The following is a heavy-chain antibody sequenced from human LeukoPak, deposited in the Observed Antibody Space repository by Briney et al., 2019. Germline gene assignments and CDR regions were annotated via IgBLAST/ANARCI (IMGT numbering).Heavy chain of an antibody. CDR2: IYTSGST. V-gene: IGHV4-61*02. CDR3: ARELRYIDY. Sequence: SETLSLTCTVSGGSISSGGYYWSWIRQLAGKGLEWIGRIYTSGSTNYNPSLKSRVTISVDTSKNQFSLKLSSVTAADTAVYYCARELRYIDYWGQGTLVTVSS. J-gene: IGHJ4*02. D-gene: IGHD4-17*01. CDR1: GGSISSGGYY.